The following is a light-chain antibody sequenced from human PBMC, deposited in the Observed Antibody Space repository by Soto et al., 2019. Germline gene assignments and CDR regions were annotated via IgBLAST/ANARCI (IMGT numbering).Light chain of an antibody. CDR2: AVS. CDR1: SCDIDSYNH. Sequence: CSLTLPGSVSGPRGQWITISCSGISCDIDSYNHVASYQQLPAKSPEVMIYAVSDRPSVVSDRFSGSTSGITASLAISGLQTEDEADYYRISYTDRQSYLFVTGTKVTVL. CDR3: ISYTDRQSYL. V-gene: IGLV2-14*03. J-gene: IGLJ1*01.